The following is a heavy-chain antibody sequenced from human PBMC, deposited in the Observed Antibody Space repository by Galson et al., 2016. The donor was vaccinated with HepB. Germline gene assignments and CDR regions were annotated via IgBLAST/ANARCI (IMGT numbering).Heavy chain of an antibody. CDR3: ARASVVPGARMLFDS. J-gene: IGHJ5*01. D-gene: IGHD2-2*01. CDR1: GASISNNYW. CDR2: IYQTGTA. Sequence: SETLSLTCAVSGASISNNYWWSWVRQSPEKGLEWIGEIYQTGTANYDPSFTSRATISVDTSKNQISLRLDSVTAADTAVYYCARASVVPGARMLFDSWGQGILVTVSS. V-gene: IGHV4-4*02.